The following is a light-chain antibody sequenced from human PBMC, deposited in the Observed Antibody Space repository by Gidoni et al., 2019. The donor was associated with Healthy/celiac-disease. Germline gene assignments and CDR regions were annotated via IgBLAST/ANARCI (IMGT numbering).Light chain of an antibody. CDR2: DDS. J-gene: IGKJ4*01. CDR3: QQYDNLPRT. V-gene: IGKV1-33*01. Sequence: DIQMTQSPSSLSASVGDRVTITCQASQDISNYLNWYQQKPGKAPKLLIYDDSNLETGVPSRFSGSGSGTDFTFTISSLQPEDIATYYCQQYDNLPRTFGGGTKVEIK. CDR1: QDISNY.